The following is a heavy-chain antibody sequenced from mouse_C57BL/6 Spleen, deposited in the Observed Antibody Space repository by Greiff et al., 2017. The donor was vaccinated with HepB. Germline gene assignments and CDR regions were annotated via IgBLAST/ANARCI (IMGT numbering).Heavy chain of an antibody. CDR2: INPNNGGT. J-gene: IGHJ3*01. CDR1: GYTFTDYN. D-gene: IGHD1-1*01. CDR3: ARNYGSSPWFAY. V-gene: IGHV1-22*01. Sequence: EVKLVESGPELVKPGASVKMSCKASGYTFTDYNMHWVKQSHGKSLEWIGYINPNNGGTSYNQKFKGKATLTVNKSSSTAYMELRSLTSEDSAVYYCARNYGSSPWFAYWGQGTLVTVSA.